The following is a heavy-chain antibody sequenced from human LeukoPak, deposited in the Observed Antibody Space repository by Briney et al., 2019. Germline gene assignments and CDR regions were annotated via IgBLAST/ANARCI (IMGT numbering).Heavy chain of an antibody. V-gene: IGHV3-30*02. D-gene: IGHD2-2*01. CDR1: GFTFSSYG. CDR2: IRYDGSNK. J-gene: IGHJ6*03. Sequence: GGSLRLSCAASGFTFSSYGMHWVRQAPGKGLEWVTFIRYDGSNKYYADSVKGRFTISRDNSKNTLYLQMNSLRAEDTAVYYCAKAGYCSGSGCPDYYYMDVWGKGTTVTVSS. CDR3: AKAGYCSGSGCPDYYYMDV.